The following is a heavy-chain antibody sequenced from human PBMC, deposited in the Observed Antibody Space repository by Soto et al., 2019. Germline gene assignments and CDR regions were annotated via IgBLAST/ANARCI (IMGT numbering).Heavy chain of an antibody. D-gene: IGHD3-16*01. CDR3: VRGLMGAEDY. Sequence: EVQLVESGGGLVQPGGSLRLSCAASGFTFNNYWMHWVRQAPGKGLVWVSRINGDGSGTSYADSVKGRFTISRDNAKNTLYLQMNSLRVDDTAVFYCVRGLMGAEDYWGQGTLVTVSS. J-gene: IGHJ4*02. V-gene: IGHV3-74*01. CDR2: INGDGSGT. CDR1: GFTFNNYW.